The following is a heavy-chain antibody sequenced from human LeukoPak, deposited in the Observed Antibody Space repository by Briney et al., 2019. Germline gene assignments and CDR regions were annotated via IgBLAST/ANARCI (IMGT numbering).Heavy chain of an antibody. CDR1: GFXFSSYG. Sequence: GGSLRLSCAASGFXFSSYGMHWVRQAPGKGLEWVAVISNDGSNKYYADSVKGQFTISRDNSQNTLYLQMNSLRAEDTAIYYCAKHYGSGTYYNYLDYWGQGTLVTVSS. CDR3: AKHYGSGTYYNYLDY. V-gene: IGHV3-30*18. D-gene: IGHD3-10*01. J-gene: IGHJ4*02. CDR2: ISNDGSNK.